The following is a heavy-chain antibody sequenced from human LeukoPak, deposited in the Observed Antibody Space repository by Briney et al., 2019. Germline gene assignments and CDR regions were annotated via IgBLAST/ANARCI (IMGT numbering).Heavy chain of an antibody. Sequence: PGGSLRLSCAASGFTFSDYYMSWIRQAPGKGLEWVSYISSSSSYTNYADSAKGRFTISRDNAKNSLYLQMNSLRAEDTAVYYCARAPGLGLGFDYWGQGTLVTVSS. CDR2: ISSSSSYT. J-gene: IGHJ4*02. V-gene: IGHV3-11*06. CDR1: GFTFSDYY. D-gene: IGHD3-10*01. CDR3: ARAPGLGLGFDY.